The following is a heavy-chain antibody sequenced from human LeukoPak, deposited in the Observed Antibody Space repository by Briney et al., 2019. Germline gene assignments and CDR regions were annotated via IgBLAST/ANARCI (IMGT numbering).Heavy chain of an antibody. Sequence: GRSLRLSCAASGFTFSSYVMHWVRQAPGKGLEWVAVIWYDGSNKYYADSVKGRFTISRDNSKNTLYLQMNSLRAEDTAVYYCARDWGIAVAGRAEIDYWGQGTLVTVSS. J-gene: IGHJ4*02. V-gene: IGHV3-33*01. CDR2: IWYDGSNK. D-gene: IGHD6-19*01. CDR3: ARDWGIAVAGRAEIDY. CDR1: GFTFSSYV.